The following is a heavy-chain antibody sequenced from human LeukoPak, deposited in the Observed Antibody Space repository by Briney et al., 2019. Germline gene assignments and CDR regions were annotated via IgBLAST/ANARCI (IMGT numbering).Heavy chain of an antibody. CDR2: INPNSGGT. CDR3: AREDNLGSGSSPNDY. Sequence: ASVKVSCKASGYTFTGYYIHWVRQAPGQGLEWMGWINPNSGGTNYAQKFQGRVTMTRDTSISTAYMELSRLRSDDTAVYYCAREDNLGSGSSPNDYWGQGTLVTVSS. D-gene: IGHD6-19*01. V-gene: IGHV1-2*02. CDR1: GYTFTGYY. J-gene: IGHJ4*02.